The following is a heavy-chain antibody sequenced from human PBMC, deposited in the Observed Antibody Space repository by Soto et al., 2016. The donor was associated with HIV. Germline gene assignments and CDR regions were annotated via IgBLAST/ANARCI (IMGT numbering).Heavy chain of an antibody. J-gene: IGHJ5*02. CDR1: GYTFTGYY. CDR3: ARGAAVAGPRNWFDP. CDR2: INPNSGGT. D-gene: IGHD6-19*01. V-gene: IGHV1-2*02. Sequence: QVQLVQSGAEVKKPGASVKVSCKASGYTFTGYYMHWVRQAPGQGLEWMGWINPNSGGTNYAQKFQGRVTMTRDTSISTAYMELSSLRSDDTGVYYCARGAAVAGPRNWFDPWGQGTLVTVSS.